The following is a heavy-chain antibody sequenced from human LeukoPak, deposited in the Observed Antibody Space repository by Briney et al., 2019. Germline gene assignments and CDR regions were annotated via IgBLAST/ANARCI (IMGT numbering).Heavy chain of an antibody. J-gene: IGHJ3*02. CDR3: ARTVGATQAGAFDI. Sequence: SETLSLTCTVSGGSISSYYWSWIRQPAGKGLEWIGRIYTSGSTDYNPSLKSRVTMSVDTSKNQFSLKLSSVTAADTAVYYCARTVGATQAGAFDIWGQGTMVTVSS. CDR2: IYTSGST. D-gene: IGHD1-26*01. CDR1: GGSISSYY. V-gene: IGHV4-4*07.